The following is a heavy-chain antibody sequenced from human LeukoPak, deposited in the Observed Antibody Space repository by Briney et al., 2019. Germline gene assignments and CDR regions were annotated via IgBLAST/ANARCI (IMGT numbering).Heavy chain of an antibody. J-gene: IGHJ5*02. CDR1: GYNHVELS. CDR2: LDPEDDET. CDR3: TNGGGSYSWFDP. Sequence: ASVKVSCKVSGYNHVELSMHWVRQAPGKGLEWMGGLDPEDDETIYAQKFQGRVTMTEDTSTETAYMELTSLTSEDTAVYYCTNGGGSYSWFDPWGQGTLVTVSS. D-gene: IGHD1-26*01. V-gene: IGHV1-24*01.